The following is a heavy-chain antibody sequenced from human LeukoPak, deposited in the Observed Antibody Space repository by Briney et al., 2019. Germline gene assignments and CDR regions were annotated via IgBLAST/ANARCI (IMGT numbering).Heavy chain of an antibody. V-gene: IGHV3-48*03. J-gene: IGHJ4*02. CDR3: ARVGIVPPGTDY. CDR1: GFTFSSYE. D-gene: IGHD6-13*01. Sequence: GGSLRLSCAASGFTFSSYEMNWVRQAPGKGLEWVSYISSRGVTIYYADSVQGRFTISRDNAKNSLYLQMNTLRVEDTAVYYCARVGIVPPGTDYWGKEPLVTASS. CDR2: ISSRGVTI.